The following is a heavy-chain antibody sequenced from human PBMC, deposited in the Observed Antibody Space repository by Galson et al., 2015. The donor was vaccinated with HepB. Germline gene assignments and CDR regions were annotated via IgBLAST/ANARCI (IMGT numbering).Heavy chain of an antibody. Sequence: SVKVSCKASGGTFSSYAISWVRQAPGQGLEWMGGIIPIFGTANYAQKFQGRVTITADESTSTAYMELSSLRSEDTAVYYCARAGQGAALDHNDAFDIWGQGTMVTVSS. V-gene: IGHV1-69*13. CDR3: ARAGQGAALDHNDAFDI. J-gene: IGHJ3*02. CDR2: IIPIFGTA. CDR1: GGTFSSYA. D-gene: IGHD6-13*01.